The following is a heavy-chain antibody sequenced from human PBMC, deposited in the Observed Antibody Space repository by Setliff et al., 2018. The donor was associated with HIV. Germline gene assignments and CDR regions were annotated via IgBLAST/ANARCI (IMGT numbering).Heavy chain of an antibody. D-gene: IGHD3-16*01. J-gene: IGHJ3*01. CDR2: IGPYNDRT. CDR1: GYMFIAYG. CDR3: VKADVLLCDV. V-gene: IGHV1-18*01. Sequence: ASVKVSCKTSGYMFIAYGMSWVRRAPGQGLEWMGWIGPYNDRTEYAQEFQGRVSLTIDTSASTAYMELERLSADDTAIYYCVKADVLLCDVWGQGTMVTVSS.